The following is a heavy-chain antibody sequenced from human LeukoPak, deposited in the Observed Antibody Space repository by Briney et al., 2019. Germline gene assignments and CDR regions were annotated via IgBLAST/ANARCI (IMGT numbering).Heavy chain of an antibody. D-gene: IGHD3-3*01. J-gene: IGHJ4*02. CDR1: GGSISINNYY. CDR2: INHSGST. CDR3: ARGTRASITIFGVVKDPYFDY. V-gene: IGHV4-39*07. Sequence: SETLSLTCTVSGGSISINNYYWGWIRQPPGKGLEWIGEINHSGSTNYNPSLESRVTISVDTSKNQFSLKLSSVTAADTAVYYCARGTRASITIFGVVKDPYFDYWGQGTLVTVSS.